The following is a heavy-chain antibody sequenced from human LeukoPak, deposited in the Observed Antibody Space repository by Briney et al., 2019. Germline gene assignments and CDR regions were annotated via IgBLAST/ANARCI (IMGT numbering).Heavy chain of an antibody. D-gene: IGHD6-13*01. J-gene: IGHJ4*02. CDR3: ARGYSSSWDLWSNYFDS. V-gene: IGHV3-74*01. CDR2: IRSEGNSR. Sequence: GGSLRLSCAASGFTFSSHLMHWVRQAPGKGLLWVSRIRSEGNSRSHADSVKGRFTISRDNAKNTLYLQMNSLRAEDRAVYYCARGYSSSWDLWSNYFDSWGQGTLVTVSS. CDR1: GFTFSSHL.